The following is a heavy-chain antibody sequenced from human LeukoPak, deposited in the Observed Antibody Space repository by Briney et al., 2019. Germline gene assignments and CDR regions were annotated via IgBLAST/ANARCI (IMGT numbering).Heavy chain of an antibody. Sequence: SETLSLTCTVSGGSISSYYWSWIRQPPGKGLEWIGYIYYSGSTNYNPSLKSRVTISVDTSKNQFSLKLSSVTAADTAVYYCARGEEWLTFDIWGQGTMVTVSS. V-gene: IGHV4-59*01. D-gene: IGHD6-19*01. CDR1: GGSISSYY. CDR2: IYYSGST. CDR3: ARGEEWLTFDI. J-gene: IGHJ3*02.